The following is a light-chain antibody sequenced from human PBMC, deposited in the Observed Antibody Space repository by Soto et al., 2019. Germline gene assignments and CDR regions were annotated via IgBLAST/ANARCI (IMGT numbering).Light chain of an antibody. CDR2: DAS. J-gene: IGKJ5*01. V-gene: IGKV3-11*01. CDR3: QQRSNWPIT. Sequence: EIVVTQSPATLSLSPGERATLSCRTSQSVSKYFAWYQQKHGRAPRLLIYDASSMATGVPARFIGSGSGTYFPIPFSSLEPEDFSIYYCQQRSNWPITFGQGTRLEIK. CDR1: QSVSKY.